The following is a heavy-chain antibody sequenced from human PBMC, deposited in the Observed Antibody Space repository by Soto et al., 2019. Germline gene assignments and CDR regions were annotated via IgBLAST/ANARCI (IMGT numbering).Heavy chain of an antibody. CDR1: GFTVSSNY. J-gene: IGHJ6*03. V-gene: IGHV3-66*01. CDR2: IYSGGST. D-gene: IGHD1-1*01. Sequence: EVQLVESGGGLVQPGGSLRLSCAASGFTVSSNYMNWVRQAPGKGLEWVSVIYSGGSTYYADSVKGRFTISRDNSKNTLYLQRNSLRAEDTAVYYCAGTGNYFYYYYMDVWGKGTTVTVSS. CDR3: AGTGNYFYYYYMDV.